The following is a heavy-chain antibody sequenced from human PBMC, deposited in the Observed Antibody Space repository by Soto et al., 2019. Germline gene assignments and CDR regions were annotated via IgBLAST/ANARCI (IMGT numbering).Heavy chain of an antibody. V-gene: IGHV4-31*03. D-gene: IGHD6-13*01. CDR1: CGSISSGGYY. J-gene: IGHJ5*02. CDR3: AREGIAAAGTTNWLDP. Sequence: LSLTCTVSCGSISSGGYYWSWILQHPGKGLEWIGYIYYSGSTYYNPSLKSRVTISVDTSKNQFSLKLSSVTAADTAVYYCAREGIAAAGTTNWLDPGGQGNQVTVCS. CDR2: IYYSGST.